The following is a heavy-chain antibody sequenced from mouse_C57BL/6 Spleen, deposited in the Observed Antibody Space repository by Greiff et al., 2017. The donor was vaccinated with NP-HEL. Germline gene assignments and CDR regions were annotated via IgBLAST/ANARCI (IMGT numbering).Heavy chain of an antibody. Sequence: VQLQQSGPELVKPGASVKMSCKASGYTFTDYNMHWVKQSHGKSLEWIGYINPNNGGTSYNQKFKGKATLTVNQSSSTAYMELRSLTSEDSAVYYCARGGIRSVYDGFFFDYWGQGTTLTVSS. J-gene: IGHJ2*01. D-gene: IGHD2-3*01. CDR3: ARGGIRSVYDGFFFDY. CDR2: INPNNGGT. V-gene: IGHV1-22*01. CDR1: GYTFTDYN.